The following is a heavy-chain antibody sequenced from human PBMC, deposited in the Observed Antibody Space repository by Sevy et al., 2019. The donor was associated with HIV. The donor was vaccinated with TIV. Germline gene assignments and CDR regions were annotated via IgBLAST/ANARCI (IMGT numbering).Heavy chain of an antibody. Sequence: SGPTLVNPTQTLTLTCTFSGFSLTTAGVGVGWIRQPPGKALECLALICWDEDKRYRKSLRSRLTINKDSSKNQMVLTMTNLDPLDTATYYCVHSRMRGNGMDVWGQGTTVTVSS. CDR2: ICWDEDK. J-gene: IGHJ6*02. V-gene: IGHV2-5*02. CDR1: GFSLTTAGVG. CDR3: VHSRMRGNGMDV.